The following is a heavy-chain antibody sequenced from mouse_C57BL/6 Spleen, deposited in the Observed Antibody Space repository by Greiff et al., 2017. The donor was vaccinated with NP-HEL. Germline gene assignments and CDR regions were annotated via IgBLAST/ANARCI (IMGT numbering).Heavy chain of an antibody. D-gene: IGHD1-1*01. J-gene: IGHJ4*01. CDR3: ARSPYYYGSSYAMDY. Sequence: VKLQQPGAELVKPGASVKLSCKASGYTFTSYWMHWVKQRPGQGLEWIGMIHPNSGSTNYNEKFKSKATLTVDKSSSTAYMQLSSLTSEDSAVYYCARSPYYYGSSYAMDYWGQGTSVTVSS. CDR1: GYTFTSYW. CDR2: IHPNSGST. V-gene: IGHV1-64*01.